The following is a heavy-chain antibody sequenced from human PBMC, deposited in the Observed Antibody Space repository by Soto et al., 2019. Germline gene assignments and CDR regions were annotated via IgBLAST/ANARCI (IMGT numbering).Heavy chain of an antibody. CDR1: GYTFTSYY. CDR2: INPSGGST. CDR3: ARGTLGYCSGGSCYPLYYMDV. V-gene: IGHV1-46*03. J-gene: IGHJ6*03. Sequence: ASVKVSCKASGYTFTSYYMHWVRQAPGQGLEWMGIINPSGGSTSYAQKFQGRATMTRDTSTSTVYMELSSLRSEDTAVYYCARGTLGYCSGGSCYPLYYMDVWGKGTTVTVSS. D-gene: IGHD2-15*01.